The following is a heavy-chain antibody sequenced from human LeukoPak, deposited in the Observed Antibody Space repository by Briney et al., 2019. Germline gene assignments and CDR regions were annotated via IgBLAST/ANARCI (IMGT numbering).Heavy chain of an antibody. CDR2: INHSGST. J-gene: IGHJ6*04. D-gene: IGHD5-18*01. Sequence: SETLSLTCAVYGGSFSGYYWSWIRQPPGKGLEWIGEINHSGSTNYNPSLKSRVTISVDTSKNQFSLKLSSVTAADTAVYYCARAVRGYSYGYTMDVWGKGTTVTVSS. CDR1: GGSFSGYY. CDR3: ARAVRGYSYGYTMDV. V-gene: IGHV4-34*01.